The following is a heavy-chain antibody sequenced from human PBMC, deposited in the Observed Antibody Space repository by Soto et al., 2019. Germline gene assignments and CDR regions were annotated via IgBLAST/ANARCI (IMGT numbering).Heavy chain of an antibody. CDR1: GFTFSGYW. V-gene: IGHV3-74*01. J-gene: IGHJ4*02. D-gene: IGHD4-4*01. CDR3: ARETYSFNDY. Sequence: EVQLVESGGGLVLPGGSLRLSCAASGFTFSGYWMHWVRQAPGEGLVWVSRINPDGGSTNYADSVKGRFTISRDNAKNTLFLQMNGLRAEDTAVYYCARETYSFNDYWGLGTLVTVSS. CDR2: INPDGGST.